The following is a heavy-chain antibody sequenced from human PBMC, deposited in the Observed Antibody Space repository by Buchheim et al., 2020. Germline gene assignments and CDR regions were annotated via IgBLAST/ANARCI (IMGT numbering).Heavy chain of an antibody. CDR1: GFTFSSYG. CDR3: ARGPGIYYYDSSGYF. J-gene: IGHJ4*02. CDR2: IWYDGSNK. Sequence: QVQLVESGGGVVQPGRSLRLSCAASGFTFSSYGMHWVRQAPGKGLEWVAVIWYDGSNKYYADSVKGRFTIPRDNSKNTPYLQMNSLRAEDTAVYYCARGPGIYYYDSSGYFWGQGTL. D-gene: IGHD3-22*01. V-gene: IGHV3-33*01.